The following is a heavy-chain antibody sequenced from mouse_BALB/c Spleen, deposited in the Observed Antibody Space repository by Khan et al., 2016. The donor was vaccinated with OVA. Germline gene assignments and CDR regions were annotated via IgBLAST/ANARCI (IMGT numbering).Heavy chain of an antibody. CDR3: ARDDKFVGDARDY. J-gene: IGHJ4*01. V-gene: IGHV1S56*01. CDR2: LYPGSVNT. CDR1: GYTFTTYY. D-gene: IGHD2-3*01. Sequence: QVRLQQSGPELVKPGASVRISCKASGYTFTTYYINWVKQRPGQGLEWIGWLYPGSVNTKYNEQFKGKATLTADNSSSTAYMQLSSLTSENSAIYSCARDDKFVGDARDYWGQGTSVTVSS.